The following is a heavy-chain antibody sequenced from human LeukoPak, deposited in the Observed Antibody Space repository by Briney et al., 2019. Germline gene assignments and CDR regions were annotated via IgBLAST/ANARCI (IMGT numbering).Heavy chain of an antibody. Sequence: PGGSLRLSCAASGFTFDDYAMHWVRQAPGKGLEWVSGISWNSGSIGYADSVKGRFTISRDNAKNSLYLQMNSLRAEDTAWYYCAKDLDGMIDYWGQGTLVTVSS. V-gene: IGHV3-9*01. CDR1: GFTFDDYA. CDR2: ISWNSGSI. D-gene: IGHD1-14*01. CDR3: AKDLDGMIDY. J-gene: IGHJ4*02.